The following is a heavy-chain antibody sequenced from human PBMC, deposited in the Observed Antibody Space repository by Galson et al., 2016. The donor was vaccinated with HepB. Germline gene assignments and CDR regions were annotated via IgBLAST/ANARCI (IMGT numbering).Heavy chain of an antibody. V-gene: IGHV3-30*18. D-gene: IGHD2-21*02. CDR2: ISKDGSDK. J-gene: IGHJ4*02. CDR1: GFTFSGHG. CDR3: AKLDCGRNCPRDY. Sequence: SLRLSCAASGFTFSGHGMHWVRQAPGRGLEWVAVISKDGSDKQYVDSVKGRFTVSRDNPKNMLFLQMNSLRVEDTAVYYCAKLDCGRNCPRDYWGQGTQVTVSS.